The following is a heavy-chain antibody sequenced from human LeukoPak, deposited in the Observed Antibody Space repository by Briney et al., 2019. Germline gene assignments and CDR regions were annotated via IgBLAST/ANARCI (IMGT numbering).Heavy chain of an antibody. J-gene: IGHJ4*02. CDR1: GYSFTTYW. CDR2: IYPGDSDT. V-gene: IGHV5-51*01. CDR3: ARPRGDNYGSLDY. Sequence: GASLQISCKSAGYSFTTYWIAWVRQMPGKGLEWMGIIYPGDSDTRYSPSFQGQVTISADRSISTVYLQWSSLKASDTAVYYCARPRGDNYGSLDYWGQGTLVTVSS. D-gene: IGHD5-18*01.